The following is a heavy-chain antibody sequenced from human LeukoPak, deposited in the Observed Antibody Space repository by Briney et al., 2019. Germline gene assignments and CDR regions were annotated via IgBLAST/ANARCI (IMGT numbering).Heavy chain of an antibody. J-gene: IGHJ6*03. Sequence: GGSLRLSCAASGFTFSSYGMSWVRQAPGKGLEWVSAISGSGGSTYYADSVKGRFTISRDNSRNTLYLQMNSLRAEDTAVYYCAKARVVASRDLSTRGYMDVWGKGTTVTVSS. CDR3: AKARVVASRDLSTRGYMDV. V-gene: IGHV3-23*01. CDR1: GFTFSSYG. CDR2: ISGSGGST. D-gene: IGHD2-2*01.